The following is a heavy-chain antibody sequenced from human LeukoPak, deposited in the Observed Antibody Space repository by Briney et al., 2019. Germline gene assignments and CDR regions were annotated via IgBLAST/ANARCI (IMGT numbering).Heavy chain of an antibody. CDR3: AREPKGKDIRLGELSFYYYYYYMDV. J-gene: IGHJ6*03. CDR2: IYTSGST. CDR1: GGSISSYY. V-gene: IGHV4-4*07. D-gene: IGHD3-16*02. Sequence: SETLSLTCTVSGGSISSYYWSWIRQPAGKGLEWIGRIYTSGSTNYNPSPKSRVTMSVDTSKNQFSLKLSSVTAADTAVYYCAREPKGKDIRLGELSFYYYYYYMDVWGEGTTVTVSS.